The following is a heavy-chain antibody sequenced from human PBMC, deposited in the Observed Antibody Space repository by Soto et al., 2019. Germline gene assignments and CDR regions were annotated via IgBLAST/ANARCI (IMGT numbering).Heavy chain of an antibody. Sequence: SQTLSLTCAISGDSVSSNSAAWNWIRQSPSRGLEWLGRTYYRSKWYNDYAVSVKSRITINPDTSKNQFSLQLNSVTPEDTAVYYCARKYCISTSCYGDWFDPWGQGTLVTVSS. CDR1: GDSVSSNSAA. CDR2: TYYRSKWYN. V-gene: IGHV6-1*01. CDR3: ARKYCISTSCYGDWFDP. D-gene: IGHD2-2*01. J-gene: IGHJ5*02.